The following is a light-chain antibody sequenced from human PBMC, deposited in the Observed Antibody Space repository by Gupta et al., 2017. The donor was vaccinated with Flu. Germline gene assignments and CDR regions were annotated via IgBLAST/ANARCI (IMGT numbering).Light chain of an antibody. J-gene: IGLJ3*02. CDR2: GKN. V-gene: IGLV3-19*01. Sequence: SSELTQDHAVSVALGQTVRITCQGDSLRNFYASWYQQKPGQAPLLVIYGKNNRPSGIPDRFSGSSSGNTASLTITGAQAEDEADYYCNSRDTSGDHLVVFGGGTKLTVL. CDR3: NSRDTSGDHLVV. CDR1: SLRNFY.